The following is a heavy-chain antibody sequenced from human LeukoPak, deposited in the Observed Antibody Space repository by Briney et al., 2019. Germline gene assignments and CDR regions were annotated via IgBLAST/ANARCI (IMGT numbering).Heavy chain of an antibody. D-gene: IGHD1-26*01. J-gene: IGHJ5*02. CDR1: GFTFDDYA. Sequence: PGGSLRLSCAASGFTFDDYAMHWVRQPPGKGLEWVSGISWNSDSIGYADSVKGRFTISRDNAKNSLYLQMNSLRAEDTALYYCAKDMGKLVGANFNWFDPWGQGTLVTVSS. V-gene: IGHV3-9*01. CDR3: AKDMGKLVGANFNWFDP. CDR2: ISWNSDSI.